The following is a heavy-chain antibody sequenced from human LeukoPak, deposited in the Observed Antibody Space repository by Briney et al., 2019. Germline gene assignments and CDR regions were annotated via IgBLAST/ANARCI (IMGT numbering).Heavy chain of an antibody. V-gene: IGHV3-30*03. Sequence: GGPLRLSCAASGFTVSSNYMSWVRQAPGKGLEWVAVISYDGSNKYYADSVKGRFTISRDNSKNTLYLQMNSLRAEDTAVYYCARADRDGYKSAFDYWGQGTLVTVSS. CDR2: ISYDGSNK. CDR1: GFTVSSNY. J-gene: IGHJ4*02. D-gene: IGHD5-24*01. CDR3: ARADRDGYKSAFDY.